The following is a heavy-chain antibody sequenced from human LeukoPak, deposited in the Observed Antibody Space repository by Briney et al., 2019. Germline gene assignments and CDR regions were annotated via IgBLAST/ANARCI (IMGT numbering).Heavy chain of an antibody. J-gene: IGHJ4*02. Sequence: GGSLRLSCAASGFTFSSYWMSWVRQAPGKGLEWVANIKQDGSEKYYVDSVKGRFTISRDNAKNSLYLQMNSLRADDTAVYYCAREGGPYYYDSSGYPYFDYWGQGTLVTVSS. V-gene: IGHV3-7*01. CDR1: GFTFSSYW. CDR3: AREGGPYYYDSSGYPYFDY. D-gene: IGHD3-22*01. CDR2: IKQDGSEK.